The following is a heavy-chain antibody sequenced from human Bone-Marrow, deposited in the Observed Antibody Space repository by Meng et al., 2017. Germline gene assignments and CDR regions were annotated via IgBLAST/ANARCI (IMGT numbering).Heavy chain of an antibody. J-gene: IGHJ4*02. D-gene: IGHD3-10*01. V-gene: IGHV3-9*03. Sequence: GGSLRLSCAASGFAFDDYAMHWVRQAPGKDLEGVSGISWNSGSIGYADSVKGRFTISRDHAKNSLYLQMNSLRAEDMALYYCAKAPYGSGSYAYFDYWGQGTLVTVSS. CDR3: AKAPYGSGSYAYFDY. CDR1: GFAFDDYA. CDR2: ISWNSGSI.